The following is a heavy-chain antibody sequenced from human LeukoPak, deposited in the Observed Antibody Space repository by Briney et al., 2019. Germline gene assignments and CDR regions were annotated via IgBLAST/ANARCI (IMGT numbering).Heavy chain of an antibody. V-gene: IGHV3-33*01. CDR1: GFTFSSYG. CDR2: IWYDGSNK. CDR3: ASGTYYYDSSVYLDY. Sequence: PGRSLTLSCAASGFTFSSYGMHWVRQAPGKGLEWVAVIWYDGSNKYYADSVKGRFTISRDNSKNTLYLQMNSLRAEDTAVYYCASGTYYYDSSVYLDYWGQETLVNGSS. J-gene: IGHJ4*02. D-gene: IGHD3-22*01.